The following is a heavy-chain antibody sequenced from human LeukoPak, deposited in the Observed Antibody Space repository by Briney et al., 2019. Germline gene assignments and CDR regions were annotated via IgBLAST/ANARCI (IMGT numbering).Heavy chain of an antibody. D-gene: IGHD3-3*02. Sequence: GGSLRLSFAASGFTVSSNEMSWVRQAPGKGLEWVSSISGGSTYYADSRKGRFTISRDNSKNTLHLQMNTLRVEDTAVYYCARGDASIWYRVLWFWGQGTLVTVSS. CDR1: GFTVSSNE. CDR2: ISGGST. CDR3: ARGDASIWYRVLWF. V-gene: IGHV3-38-3*01. J-gene: IGHJ4*02.